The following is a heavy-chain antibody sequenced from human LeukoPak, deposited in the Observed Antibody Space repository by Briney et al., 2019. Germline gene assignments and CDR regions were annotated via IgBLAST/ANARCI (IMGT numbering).Heavy chain of an antibody. CDR3: ARVRGGYCSSTSCSHGMDY. Sequence: PGGSLRLSCAASGFTFSSYWMSWVRQAPGKGLGWVANIKQVGSEKYYVDSVKGRFTISRDNAENSLYLQMNSLRAEDTAVYYCARVRGGYCSSTSCSHGMDYWGQGTLVTVSS. V-gene: IGHV3-7*01. CDR1: GFTFSSYW. CDR2: IKQVGSEK. J-gene: IGHJ4*02. D-gene: IGHD2-2*01.